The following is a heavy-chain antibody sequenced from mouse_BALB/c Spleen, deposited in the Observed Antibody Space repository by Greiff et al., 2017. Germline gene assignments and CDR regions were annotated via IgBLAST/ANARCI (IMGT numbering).Heavy chain of an antibody. D-gene: IGHD2-1*01. CDR3: TRSGGNYQAWFAY. CDR1: GFTFSNYW. J-gene: IGHJ3*01. CDR2: IRLKSNNYAT. Sequence: EVKVVESGGGLVQPGGSMKLSCVASGFTFSNYWMNWVRQSPEKGLEWVAEIRLKSNNYATHYAESVKGRFTISRDDSKSSVYLQMNNLRAEDTGIYYCTRSGGNYQAWFAYWGQGTLVTVSA. V-gene: IGHV6-6*02.